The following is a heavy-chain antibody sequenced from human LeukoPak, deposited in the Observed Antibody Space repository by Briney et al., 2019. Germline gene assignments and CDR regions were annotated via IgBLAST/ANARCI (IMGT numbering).Heavy chain of an antibody. J-gene: IGHJ4*02. CDR2: INHSGST. V-gene: IGHV4-34*01. CDR1: GGSFSGYY. CDR3: ARRRELGMYNY. D-gene: IGHD7-27*01. Sequence: PSETLSLTCAVYGGSFSGYYWSWIRQPPGKGLEWIGEINHSGSTNYNPSLKSRVTISVDTSKNQFSLKLSSVTAADTAVYYCARRRELGMYNYWGQGTLVTVSS.